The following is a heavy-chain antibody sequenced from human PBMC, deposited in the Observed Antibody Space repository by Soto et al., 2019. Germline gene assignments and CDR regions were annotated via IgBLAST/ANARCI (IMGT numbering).Heavy chain of an antibody. CDR3: ARDREVDTAAQGRFDP. Sequence: SETLSLTCTVSGGSISSGDYYWSWIRQPPGKGLEWIGYIYYSGSTYYNPSLKSRVTISLDTSKNQFSLKLSSVTAADTAVYYCARDREVDTAAQGRFDPWGQGTLVTVSS. D-gene: IGHD5-18*01. V-gene: IGHV4-30-4*01. CDR1: GGSISSGDYY. CDR2: IYYSGST. J-gene: IGHJ5*02.